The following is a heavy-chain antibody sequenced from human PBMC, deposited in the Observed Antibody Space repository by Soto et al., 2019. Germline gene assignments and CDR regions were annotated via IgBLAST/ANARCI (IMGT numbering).Heavy chain of an antibody. J-gene: IGHJ6*02. Sequence: PGGSLRLSCAASGFTFSNSGMRWVRQAPGQGLEWVSSIGPSGNTYYSDAVKGRFTISRDISKNTLFLQMDSLRAEDTATYYCAKLLHNSYYNVMDVCGQGPTVIVSS. CDR3: AKLLHNSYYNVMDV. D-gene: IGHD4-4*01. CDR1: GFTFSNSG. V-gene: IGHV3-23*01. CDR2: IGPSGNT.